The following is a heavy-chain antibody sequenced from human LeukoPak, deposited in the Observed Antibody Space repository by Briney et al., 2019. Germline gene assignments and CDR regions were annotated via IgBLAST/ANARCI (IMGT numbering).Heavy chain of an antibody. J-gene: IGHJ4*02. CDR2: IASDGSST. CDR1: GFTFSSYW. Sequence: GGSLRLSCAASGFTFSSYWMNWVRQAPGKGLVWVSRIASDGSSTTYADSVKGRFTISRDNSKNTLYLQMNSLRAEDTAVYYCAKTRPLDSSSWSHGDYWGQGTLVTVSS. D-gene: IGHD6-13*01. V-gene: IGHV3-74*01. CDR3: AKTRPLDSSSWSHGDY.